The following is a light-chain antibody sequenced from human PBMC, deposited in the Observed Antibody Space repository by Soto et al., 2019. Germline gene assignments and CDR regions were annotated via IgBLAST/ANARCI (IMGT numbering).Light chain of an antibody. CDR1: QGISNY. CDR3: QEYNSAPPFT. Sequence: DIPMTQSPSSLSASVGDRVTITCRASQGISNYLAWYQQKPGKVPKLLIYAASTLQSEVPSRFSGSGSGTDFTLTISSLQPEDVATYSCQEYNSAPPFTFGPGTQVDIK. CDR2: AAS. V-gene: IGKV1-27*01. J-gene: IGKJ3*01.